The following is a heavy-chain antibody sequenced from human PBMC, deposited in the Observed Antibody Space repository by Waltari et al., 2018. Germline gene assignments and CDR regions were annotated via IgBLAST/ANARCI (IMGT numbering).Heavy chain of an antibody. Sequence: EGQLVVSGGGFIQSGGFLSISCEASGFTVGSNYMSWVPQAPEKGLEWVSVIFSDGRTYYADSVKGRFTISRDNSKNTLYLQINSLRADDTAVYYCARDSRGGLFFDYWGQGTLVTVSS. V-gene: IGHV3-53*01. CDR3: ARDSRGGLFFDY. J-gene: IGHJ4*02. CDR1: GFTVGSNY. CDR2: IFSDGRT.